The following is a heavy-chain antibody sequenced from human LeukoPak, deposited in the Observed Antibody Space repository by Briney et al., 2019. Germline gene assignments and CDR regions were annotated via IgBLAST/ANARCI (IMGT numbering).Heavy chain of an antibody. CDR1: GYTFTSYA. J-gene: IGHJ4*02. Sequence: GASVKVSCKASGYTFTSYAMHWVRQAPGQRLEWMGWINAGNGNTKYSQKFQGRVTITRDTSASTAYMELSSLRSEDTAVYYCARDPSYSYGYTLTDWGQGTLVTVSS. D-gene: IGHD5-18*01. V-gene: IGHV1-3*01. CDR2: INAGNGNT. CDR3: ARDPSYSYGYTLTD.